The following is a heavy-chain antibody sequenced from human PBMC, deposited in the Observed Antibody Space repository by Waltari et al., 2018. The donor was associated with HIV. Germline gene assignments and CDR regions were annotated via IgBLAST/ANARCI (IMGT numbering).Heavy chain of an antibody. D-gene: IGHD2-15*01. CDR3: ARGPLPGWFDP. J-gene: IGHJ5*02. CDR1: GGSFTTHY. CDR2: VSHGGST. Sequence: QVQLQQWGAGLLKPSETLSLPCAVYGGSFTTHYWHWIRQRPGKGMEWIGEVSHGGSTNYNPSLKSRVTISVDTSKNQFSLRLSSVTAADTAVYYCARGPLPGWFDPWGQGTLVTVSS. V-gene: IGHV4-34*01.